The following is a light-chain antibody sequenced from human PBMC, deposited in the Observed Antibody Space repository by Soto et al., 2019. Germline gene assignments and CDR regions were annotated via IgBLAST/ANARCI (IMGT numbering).Light chain of an antibody. CDR3: QHFGNSLWK. Sequence: EIVLTQSPATLSLSPGERATLSCRASQSVSSYLAWYQQKPGQAPRLLIYDASNRATGIPARFSGSGSGTDFTLTISGLEPEDFAVYYCQHFGNSLWKCGQGNKGDIK. CDR1: QSVSSY. J-gene: IGKJ1*01. V-gene: IGKV3-11*01. CDR2: DAS.